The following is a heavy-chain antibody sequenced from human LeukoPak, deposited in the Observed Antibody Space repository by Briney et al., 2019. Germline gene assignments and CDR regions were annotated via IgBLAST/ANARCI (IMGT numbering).Heavy chain of an antibody. J-gene: IGHJ4*02. CDR3: ARTYNWNYVTSFDY. D-gene: IGHD1-7*01. Sequence: SETLSLTCAVYGGSFSGYYWSWIRQPPGKGLEWIGEINHSGSTNYNPSLKSRVTMSVDTSKNQFSLKLSSVTAADTAVYYCARTYNWNYVTSFDYWGQGTLVTVSS. CDR2: INHSGST. CDR1: GGSFSGYY. V-gene: IGHV4-34*01.